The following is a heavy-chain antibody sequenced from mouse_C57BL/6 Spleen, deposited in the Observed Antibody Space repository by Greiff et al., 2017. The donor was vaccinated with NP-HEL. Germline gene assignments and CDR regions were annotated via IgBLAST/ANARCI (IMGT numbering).Heavy chain of an antibody. D-gene: IGHD1-1*01. Sequence: EVKLVESGEGLVKPGGSLKLSCAASGFTFSSYAMSWVRQTPEKRLEWVAYISSGGDYIYYADTVKGRFTISRDNARNTLYLQMSSLKSEDTAMYYCTRDTPITTVVATNMDYWGQGTSVTVSS. V-gene: IGHV5-9-1*02. J-gene: IGHJ4*01. CDR1: GFTFSSYA. CDR2: ISSGGDYI. CDR3: TRDTPITTVVATNMDY.